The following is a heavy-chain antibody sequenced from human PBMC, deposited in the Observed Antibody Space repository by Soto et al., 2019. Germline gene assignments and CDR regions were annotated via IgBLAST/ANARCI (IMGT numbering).Heavy chain of an antibody. CDR2: INPKSGGT. J-gene: IGHJ6*02. V-gene: IGHV1-2*02. Sequence: QVQLVQSGAEVKKPGASVKVSCKASGFTFSAYYIYWVRQAPGQGLEWIGWINPKSGGTNNAQKFQGRVTMKRETSTITVYMELSALISDDTAVYFCARSLLDEYSSSWRSAYYGMDVWGQGTTVTVSS. CDR1: GFTFSAYY. CDR3: ARSLLDEYSSSWRSAYYGMDV. D-gene: IGHD2-2*01.